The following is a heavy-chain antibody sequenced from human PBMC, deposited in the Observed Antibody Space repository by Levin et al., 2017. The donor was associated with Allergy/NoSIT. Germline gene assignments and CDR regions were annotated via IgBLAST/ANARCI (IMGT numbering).Heavy chain of an antibody. CDR2: ISGNGGST. CDR3: VKGGYSSSWYRGDY. J-gene: IGHJ4*02. Sequence: GASVKVSCSASGFTFSSYAMHWVRQAPGKGLEYVSGISGNGGSTYYADSVKGRFTISRDNSKNTLCLQMSGLRAEDTAVYYCVKGGYSSSWYRGDYWGQGTLVTVSS. V-gene: IGHV3-64D*06. CDR1: GFTFSSYA. D-gene: IGHD6-13*01.